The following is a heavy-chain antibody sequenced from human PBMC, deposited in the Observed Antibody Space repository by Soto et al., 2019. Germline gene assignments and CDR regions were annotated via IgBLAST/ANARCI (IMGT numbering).Heavy chain of an antibody. D-gene: IGHD2-8*01. CDR1: GTSISSYY. V-gene: IGHV4-59*01. J-gene: IGHJ4*02. Sequence: SETLSLTCTVSGTSISSYYWSWIRQPPGKGLEWIANIHYSGTTNYNPSLASRVTLSVDTSKNQFSLKMTSVTAADRAMYFCAGYNSYAIDYWGRGTLVTVSS. CDR2: IHYSGTT. CDR3: AGYNSYAIDY.